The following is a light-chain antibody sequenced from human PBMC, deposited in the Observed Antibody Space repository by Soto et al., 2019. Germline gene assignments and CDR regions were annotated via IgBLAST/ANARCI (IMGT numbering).Light chain of an antibody. V-gene: IGKV3-15*01. CDR2: GAS. J-gene: IGKJ1*01. CDR3: QQYDNLAWA. CDR1: QSVSSH. Sequence: DIGMTQSPATLSESPGGRVTVSCRASQSVSSHVAWYQQRPGQAPRLLINGASFRANDTPDRLSGSRYGTETTPTMGSLQFEDSAVYYYQQYDNLAWAFGTGTKVEL.